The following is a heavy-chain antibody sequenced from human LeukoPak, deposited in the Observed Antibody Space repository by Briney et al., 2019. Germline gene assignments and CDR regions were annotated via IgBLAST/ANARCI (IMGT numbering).Heavy chain of an antibody. D-gene: IGHD3-10*01. V-gene: IGHV3-7*01. CDR3: ASWSGSTIVRGVNSFFDY. J-gene: IGHJ4*02. CDR2: IKEDGSEK. Sequence: GGSLRLSCAASGFTFSSYWMSWVRQAPGKGLEWVANIKEDGSEKYYVDSVKGRFTISRDNAKNSLYLQMNSLRAEDTAVYYCASWSGSTIVRGVNSFFDYWGQGTLVTVSS. CDR1: GFTFSSYW.